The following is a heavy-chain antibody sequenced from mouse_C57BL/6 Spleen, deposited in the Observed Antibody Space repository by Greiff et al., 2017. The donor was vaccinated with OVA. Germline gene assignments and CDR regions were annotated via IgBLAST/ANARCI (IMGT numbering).Heavy chain of an antibody. CDR1: GYTFTGYC. V-gene: IGHV1-9*01. J-gene: IGHJ3*01. CDR2: ILPGSGST. CDR3: ASYSSGYPAWFAY. Sequence: QVQLQQSGAELMKPGASVKLSCTATGYTFTGYCIEWVKQRPGHGLEWIGEILPGSGSTNYNEKFKGKATFTADTSSNTAYMQLSSLTTEDSAIYDCASYSSGYPAWFAYWGQGTLVTVSA. D-gene: IGHD3-2*02.